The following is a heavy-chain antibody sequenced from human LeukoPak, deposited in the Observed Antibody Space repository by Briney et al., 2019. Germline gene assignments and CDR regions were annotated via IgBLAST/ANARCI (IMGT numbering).Heavy chain of an antibody. V-gene: IGHV4-39*07. J-gene: IGHJ4*02. Sequence: PSETLSLTCTVSGGSISSSSYYWGWIRQPPGKGLEWIGSIYYSGSTNYNPSLKSRVTISADTSKNQFSLKLSSVTAADTAVYYCARLYDSSGYYYPFDYWGQGTLVTVSS. CDR1: GGSISSSSYY. D-gene: IGHD3-22*01. CDR3: ARLYDSSGYYYPFDY. CDR2: IYYSGST.